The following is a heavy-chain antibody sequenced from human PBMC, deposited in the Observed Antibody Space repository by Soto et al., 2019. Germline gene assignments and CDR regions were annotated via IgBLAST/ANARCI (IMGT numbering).Heavy chain of an antibody. CDR2: MNPNTGDS. J-gene: IGHJ4*02. V-gene: IGHV1-8*01. D-gene: IGHD1-1*01. CDR1: GYTFTSYG. Sequence: ASVKVSCKASGYTFTSYGIYWVRQATGQGLEWMGWMNPNTGDSSYAQKFQGRVTMTSDTSITTAHMELSSLRSEDTAVYYCARRAETNGWNGFGADKYYFDFWGQGTLVTVSS. CDR3: ARRAETNGWNGFGADKYYFDF.